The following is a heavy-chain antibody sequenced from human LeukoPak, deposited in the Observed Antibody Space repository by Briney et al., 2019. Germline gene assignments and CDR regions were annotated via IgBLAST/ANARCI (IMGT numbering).Heavy chain of an antibody. CDR3: VRHCCSAPSKRTFDI. CDR1: GGSIWSSDYY. Sequence: SETLSLTCTVSGGSIWSSDYYWGCIRQFPGKGLECIGTISDGGSTYYNPSLKSRVIISVDTSKNQFSLKLSSVTAADTAVYYCVRHCCSAPSKRTFDIWGQGTLVTVSS. CDR2: ISDGGST. J-gene: IGHJ3*02. V-gene: IGHV4-39*01. D-gene: IGHD2-15*01.